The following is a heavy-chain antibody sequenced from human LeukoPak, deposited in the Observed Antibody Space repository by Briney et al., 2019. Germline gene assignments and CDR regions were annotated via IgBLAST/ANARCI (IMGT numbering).Heavy chain of an antibody. CDR1: GFTFSSYG. V-gene: IGHV3-30*02. CDR3: AKDLIRGQYQLLLLIDY. J-gene: IGHJ4*02. D-gene: IGHD2-2*01. Sequence: GGSLRLSCAASGFTFSSYGMHWVRQAPGKGLEWVAFIRYDGSNKYYADSVKGRFTISRDNSKNTLYLQMNSLRAEDTAVYYCAKDLIRGQYQLLLLIDYWGQGTLVTASS. CDR2: IRYDGSNK.